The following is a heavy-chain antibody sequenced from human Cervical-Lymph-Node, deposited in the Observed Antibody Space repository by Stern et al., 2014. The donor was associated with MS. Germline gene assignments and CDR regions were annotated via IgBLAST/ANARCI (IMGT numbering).Heavy chain of an antibody. CDR2: ISAYNGNT. CDR3: ATVNGAIGASLPDS. Sequence: QVQLVESGAEVKKPGASVKVSCKASGYTFTSYGISWVRQAPGQGLEWMGWISAYNGNTNYAQKLQGRVTMPTDTSTSTAYMELRSLRSEDTAFYYCATVNGAIGASLPDSWGQGTLVTVPS. V-gene: IGHV1-18*01. J-gene: IGHJ4*02. CDR1: GYTFTSYG. D-gene: IGHD1-1*01.